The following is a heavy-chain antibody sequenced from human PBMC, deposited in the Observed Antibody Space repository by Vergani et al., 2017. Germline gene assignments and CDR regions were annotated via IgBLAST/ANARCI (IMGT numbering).Heavy chain of an antibody. V-gene: IGHV3-15*01. J-gene: IGHJ4*02. CDR2: IKSKTDGGTT. D-gene: IGHD3-3*01. CDR3: AKVVHYDFWSGYYIGGXFDY. Sequence: EVQLVESGGGLVKPGGSLRLSCAASGFTFSNAWMSLVRQAPGKGLEWVGRIKSKTDGGTTYYADSVKGRFTISRDNSKNALYLQMNSLRAEDTAVYYCAKVVHYDFWSGYYIGGXFDYWGQGTLVTVSS. CDR1: GFTFSNAW.